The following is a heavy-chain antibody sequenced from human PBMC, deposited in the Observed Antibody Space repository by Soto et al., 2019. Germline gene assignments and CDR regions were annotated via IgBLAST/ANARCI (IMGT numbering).Heavy chain of an antibody. J-gene: IGHJ6*04. CDR1: GFTVSSNY. CDR3: ARDAVHWSGVRCYGGPMDV. D-gene: IGHD2-15*01. CDR2: IQSGGRT. Sequence: EVQLVEAGGGLVQPGGSLRLSCAASGFTVSSNYMTLVRQCPWQVLEWVSIIQSGGRTYYAGSVKGRFTISRDNSKNTLFLQMNSLRGDYTAVYYGARDAVHWSGVRCYGGPMDVWGKGTTVSVAS. V-gene: IGHV3-66*01.